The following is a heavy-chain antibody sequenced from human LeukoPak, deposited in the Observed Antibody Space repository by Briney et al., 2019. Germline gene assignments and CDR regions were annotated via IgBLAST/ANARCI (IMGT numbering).Heavy chain of an antibody. CDR1: GYTFTGYY. D-gene: IGHD3-10*01. Sequence: ASVKVSCKASGYTFTGYYMHWVRQAPGQGLEWMGWINPNSGGTNYAQKFQGRVTMTRDTSISTAYMELSRLRSDDTAVYYCARVTMVRGVIDWFDPWGQGTLVTVSS. J-gene: IGHJ5*02. CDR2: INPNSGGT. V-gene: IGHV1-2*02. CDR3: ARVTMVRGVIDWFDP.